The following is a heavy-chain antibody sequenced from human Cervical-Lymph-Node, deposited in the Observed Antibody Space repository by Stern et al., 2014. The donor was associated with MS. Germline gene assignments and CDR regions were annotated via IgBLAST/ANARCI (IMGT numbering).Heavy chain of an antibody. CDR1: GFTFTSSA. Sequence: QLVESGPEVKKPGTSVKVSCKASGFTFTSSAVQWVRQARGQRLEWIGLIVVGSGNTNYAQKFQERVTITRDMSTSTAYMELSSLRSEDTAVYYCAADRPAASLYYYYGMDVWGQGTTVTVSS. CDR3: AADRPAASLYYYYGMDV. D-gene: IGHD2-2*01. CDR2: IVVGSGNT. V-gene: IGHV1-58*01. J-gene: IGHJ6*02.